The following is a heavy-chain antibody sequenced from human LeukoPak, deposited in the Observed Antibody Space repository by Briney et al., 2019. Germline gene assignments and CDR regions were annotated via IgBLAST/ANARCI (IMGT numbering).Heavy chain of an antibody. CDR2: ISSSSSYI. CDR3: ARRYDYVRGSYRPNFDY. J-gene: IGHJ4*02. V-gene: IGHV3-21*01. D-gene: IGHD3-16*02. CDR1: GFTFSSYS. Sequence: PGGSLRLSCAASGFTFSSYSMNWVRQAPGKGLEWVSSISSSSSYIYYADSVKGRFTGSRDNAKNSLYLQMNSLRAEDAAVYYCARRYDYVRGSYRPNFDYWGQGTLVTVSS.